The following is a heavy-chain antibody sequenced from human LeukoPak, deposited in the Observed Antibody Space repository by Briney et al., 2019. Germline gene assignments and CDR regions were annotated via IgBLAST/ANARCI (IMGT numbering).Heavy chain of an antibody. D-gene: IGHD2-2*01. CDR2: IYYSGST. V-gene: IGHV4-59*08. CDR3: ARHMYCSSTSCYYYYGMDV. J-gene: IGHJ6*02. Sequence: PSETLSLTCTVSGGSISSYYRSWIRQPPGKGLEWIGYIYYSGSTNYNPSLKSRVTISVDTSKNQFSLKLSSVTAADTAVYYCARHMYCSSTSCYYYYGMDVWGQGTTVTVSS. CDR1: GGSISSYY.